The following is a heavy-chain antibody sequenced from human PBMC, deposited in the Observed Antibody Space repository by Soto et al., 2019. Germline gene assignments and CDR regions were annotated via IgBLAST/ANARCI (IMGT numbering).Heavy chain of an antibody. D-gene: IGHD3-22*01. V-gene: IGHV1-69*01. J-gene: IGHJ5*02. Sequence: QVQLVQSGAEVKKPGSSVKVSCKASGGTFTSYAVTGVRQAPGQGLEWMGGIIPVFDKATYAQKFQGRLTFTADETTSTASMELSSLRSEDTALYVCARERRAMYDSKNNWFDPWGQGTLVTVSS. CDR1: GGTFTSYA. CDR2: IIPVFDKA. CDR3: ARERRAMYDSKNNWFDP.